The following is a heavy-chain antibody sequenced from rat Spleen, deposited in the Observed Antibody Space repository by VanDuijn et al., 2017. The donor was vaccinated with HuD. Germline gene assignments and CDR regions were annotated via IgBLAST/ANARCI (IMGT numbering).Heavy chain of an antibody. CDR1: GLSFSNYD. J-gene: IGHJ2*01. Sequence: EVQLMESGGGLVQPGRSMKLSCAASGLSFSNYDMAWVRQAPTKGLEWVASISYDGTATYYRDSVKGRFTISRDNAKSTLYLQMDSLRSEDTATYYCARQMYTTDYYYGGFDYWGQGVMVTVSS. CDR2: ISYDGTAT. D-gene: IGHD1-6*01. CDR3: ARQMYTTDYYYGGFDY. V-gene: IGHV5-25*01.